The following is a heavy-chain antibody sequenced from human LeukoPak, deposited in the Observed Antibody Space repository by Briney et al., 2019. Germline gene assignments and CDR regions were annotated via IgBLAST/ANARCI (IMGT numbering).Heavy chain of an antibody. J-gene: IGHJ5*02. CDR2: INTDGGVT. V-gene: IGHV3-74*01. D-gene: IGHD3-10*01. CDR3: SGPGFDASGMGFDP. CDR1: GFNVASYW. Sequence: PGGSLRLSCAASGFNVASYWMHWVRHTPGNGLEWVSVINTDGGVTRYADTVKGRFTVTRDNAKNTLYLQMNSLRAEDTAVYYCSGPGFDASGMGFDPWGQGSLVTVSS.